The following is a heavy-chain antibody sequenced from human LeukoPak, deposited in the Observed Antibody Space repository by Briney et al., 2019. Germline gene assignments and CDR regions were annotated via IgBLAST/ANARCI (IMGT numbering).Heavy chain of an antibody. CDR1: GGFFSGYY. CDR3: ARWWEFGGVSPI. J-gene: IGHJ3*02. D-gene: IGHD3-16*01. CDR2: INHSGST. V-gene: IGHV4-34*01. Sequence: SETLSLTCAVSGGFFSGYYWSWIRQPPGKGLEWIGEINHSGSTNYNPALKSRVTISVDTSKNRFSLKLSSVTAADTAVYYCARWWEFGGVSPIWGQGTMGTVSS.